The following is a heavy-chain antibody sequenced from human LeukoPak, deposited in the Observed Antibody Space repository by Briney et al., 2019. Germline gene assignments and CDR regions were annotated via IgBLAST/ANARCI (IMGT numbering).Heavy chain of an antibody. Sequence: ASVKVSCKASGYTLAGYYMHWVRQAPGQGLEWMGWINPNSGGTNYAQKFQGRVTMTRDTSISTAYMELSRLRSDDTAVYYCARAGIVVVPAAILGFWFDPWGQGTLVTVSP. D-gene: IGHD2-2*01. CDR2: INPNSGGT. J-gene: IGHJ5*02. CDR1: GYTLAGYY. V-gene: IGHV1-2*02. CDR3: ARAGIVVVPAAILGFWFDP.